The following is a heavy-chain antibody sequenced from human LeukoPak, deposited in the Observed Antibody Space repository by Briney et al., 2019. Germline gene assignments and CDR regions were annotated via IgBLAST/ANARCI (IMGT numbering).Heavy chain of an antibody. Sequence: PGGSLRLSCPASGFTFSSYSMNWVRQAPGKGLEWVPYISSSSSTIYYADSVKGRFTISRDNAKNSLYLQMNSLRDEDTAVYYCARGPAAIPWHLRFDYWGQGTLVTVSS. CDR1: GFTFSSYS. D-gene: IGHD2-2*02. J-gene: IGHJ4*02. V-gene: IGHV3-48*02. CDR3: ARGPAAIPWHLRFDY. CDR2: ISSSSSTI.